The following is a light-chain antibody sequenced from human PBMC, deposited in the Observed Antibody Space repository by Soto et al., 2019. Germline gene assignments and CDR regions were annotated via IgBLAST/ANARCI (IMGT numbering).Light chain of an antibody. CDR3: MQTIQRPRP. Sequence: EEVMAQSPAAVSVSTGERATLSCRASQSARSSLGWYQQKPGQPPSLLIYDVSNRFSGVPDRFSGSGSGTDFTLKISRVEAEDVGVYYCMQTIQRPRPFGQRTNVAIK. V-gene: IGKV3-15*01. CDR2: DVS. J-gene: IGKJ1*01. CDR1: QSARSS.